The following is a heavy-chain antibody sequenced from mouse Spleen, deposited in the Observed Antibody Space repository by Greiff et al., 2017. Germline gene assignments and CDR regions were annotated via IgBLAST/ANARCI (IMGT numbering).Heavy chain of an antibody. CDR3: ARGGFITTVVAPFDY. J-gene: IGHJ2*01. CDR2: INPNNGGT. V-gene: IGHV1-18*01. D-gene: IGHD1-1*01. CDR1: GYTFTDYN. Sequence: DVQLQESGPELVKPGASVKIPCKASGYTFTDYNMDWVKQSHGKSLEWIGDINPNNGGTIYNQKFKGKATLTVDKSSSTAYMELRSLTSEDTAVYYCARGGFITTVVAPFDYWGQGTTLTVSS.